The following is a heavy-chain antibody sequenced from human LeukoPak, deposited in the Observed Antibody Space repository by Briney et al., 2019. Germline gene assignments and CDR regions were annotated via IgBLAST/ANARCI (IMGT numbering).Heavy chain of an antibody. CDR1: GFTFSSYA. V-gene: IGHV3-33*08. CDR3: ARDRTGGGDFFDY. D-gene: IGHD2-8*02. J-gene: IGHJ4*02. Sequence: GGSLRLSCAASGFTFSSYAMSWVRQAPGKGLEWVAVVWYDGRNKYYADSVKGRFTISRDDSKNTLYLQMNSLRAEDTALYYCARDRTGGGDFFDYWGQGTLVTVSS. CDR2: VWYDGRNK.